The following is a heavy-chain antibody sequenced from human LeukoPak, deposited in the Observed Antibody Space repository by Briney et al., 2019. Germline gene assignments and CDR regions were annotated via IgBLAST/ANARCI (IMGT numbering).Heavy chain of an antibody. CDR1: GFTFSVYG. CDR2: ISSSSSYI. CDR3: ARVDVVVVAATILFDYYGMDV. D-gene: IGHD2-15*01. J-gene: IGHJ6*02. Sequence: GGSLRLSCASSGFTFSVYGMNWVRQAPGKGLEWVSSISSSSSYIYYADSVKGRFTISRDNAKNSLYLQMNSLRAEDTAVYYCARVDVVVVAATILFDYYGMDVWGQGTTVTVSS. V-gene: IGHV3-21*01.